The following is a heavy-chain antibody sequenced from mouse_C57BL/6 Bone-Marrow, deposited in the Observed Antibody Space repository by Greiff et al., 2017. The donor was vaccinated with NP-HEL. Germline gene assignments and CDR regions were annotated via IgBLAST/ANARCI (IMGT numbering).Heavy chain of an antibody. V-gene: IGHV10-3*01. D-gene: IGHD1-1*01. Sequence: EVHLVESGGGLVQPKGSLKLSCAASGFTFNTYAMHWVRQAPGKGLEWVARIRSKSSNYATYYADSVKDRFTISRDDSQSMLYLQMNNLKTEDTAMYYCVRDHCSSYLWYFDVWGTGTTVTVSS. CDR1: GFTFNTYA. CDR3: VRDHCSSYLWYFDV. CDR2: IRSKSSNYAT. J-gene: IGHJ1*03.